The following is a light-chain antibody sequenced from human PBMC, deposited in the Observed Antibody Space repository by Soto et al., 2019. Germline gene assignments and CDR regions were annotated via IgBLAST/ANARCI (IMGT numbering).Light chain of an antibody. CDR2: GTS. Sequence: EIVLTQSPGTLSLSPGESATLSCRASQSVSSNSLAWYRRNPGQPPSLLIYGTSTSGSGTDFTLTITRLEPEDFAVYFCQQYGESPPTFGQGTKVEVK. CDR1: QSVSSNS. J-gene: IGKJ1*01. CDR3: QQYGESPPT. V-gene: IGKV3-20*01.